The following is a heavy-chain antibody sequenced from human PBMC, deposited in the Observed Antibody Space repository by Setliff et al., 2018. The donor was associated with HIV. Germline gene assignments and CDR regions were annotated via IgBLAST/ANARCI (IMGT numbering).Heavy chain of an antibody. J-gene: IGHJ4*02. D-gene: IGHD6-6*01. CDR1: GYSISSGYY. Sequence: SETLSLTCAVSGYSISSGYYWGWIRQPPGKGLEWIGSIYHSGSTYYNPSLKSRVTISVDTSKNQFSLKLSSVTAADTAVYYCATRPRIAARPFDYWGQGMLVTVSS. CDR2: IYHSGST. CDR3: ATRPRIAARPFDY. V-gene: IGHV4-38-2*01.